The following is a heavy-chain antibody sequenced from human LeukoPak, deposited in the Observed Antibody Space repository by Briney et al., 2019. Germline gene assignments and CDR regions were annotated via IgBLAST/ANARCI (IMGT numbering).Heavy chain of an antibody. CDR3: ARGDDILTGYYIEGKTTFDY. Sequence: TGGSLRLSCAASGFTFSSYWMHWVRQAPGKGLVWVSRINSDGSSTSYADSVKGRLTISRDNAKNTLYLQMNSLRAEDTAVYYCARGDDILTGYYIEGKTTFDYWGQGTLVTVSA. CDR1: GFTFSSYW. D-gene: IGHD3-9*01. CDR2: INSDGSST. J-gene: IGHJ4*02. V-gene: IGHV3-74*01.